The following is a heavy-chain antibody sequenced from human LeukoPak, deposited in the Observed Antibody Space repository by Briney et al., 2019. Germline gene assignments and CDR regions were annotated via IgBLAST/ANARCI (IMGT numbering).Heavy chain of an antibody. CDR2: ITSSGTYI. J-gene: IGHJ6*03. CDR1: GFIFSNYN. Sequence: PGGSLRLSCAASGFIFSNYNMNWVRQAPGKAVEWVSSITSSGTYIFYADSVKGRFTISRDNAKNSLYLQMDSLGPEDTAVYYCARDPYSGNYGNDYYYYMDVWGKGTTVTISS. CDR3: ARDPYSGNYGNDYYYYMDV. D-gene: IGHD1-26*01. V-gene: IGHV3-21*01.